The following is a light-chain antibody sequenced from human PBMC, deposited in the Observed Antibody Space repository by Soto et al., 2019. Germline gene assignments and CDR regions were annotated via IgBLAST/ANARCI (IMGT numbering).Light chain of an antibody. Sequence: EVVLTQSPATLSLSPGQRATLSCRASQSIITNLGWYQQKPGQAPRLLIYGASHRAAGFPARFSGSGSGTDFTLTISSLEPEDFAVYYCQQRSNSPKTFGQRTKLEIK. V-gene: IGKV3-11*01. CDR2: GAS. CDR1: QSIITN. J-gene: IGKJ2*01. CDR3: QQRSNSPKT.